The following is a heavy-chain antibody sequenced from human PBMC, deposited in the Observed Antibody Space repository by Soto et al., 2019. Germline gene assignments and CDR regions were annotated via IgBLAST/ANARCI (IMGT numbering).Heavy chain of an antibody. J-gene: IGHJ4*02. CDR1: GFMFGSYW. Sequence: GGSLRLSCTASGFMFGSYWMTWVRHVPGKGLQWVANIKRDGSEKYYVDFVKGRFTISRDNADNSVLLDMNNLRVDDTATYYCARVRATDYGIAYWGQGALVTVSS. V-gene: IGHV3-7*03. CDR3: ARVRATDYGIAY. D-gene: IGHD4-17*01. CDR2: IKRDGSEK.